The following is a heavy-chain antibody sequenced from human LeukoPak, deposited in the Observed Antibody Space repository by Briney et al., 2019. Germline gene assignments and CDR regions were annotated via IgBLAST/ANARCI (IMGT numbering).Heavy chain of an antibody. Sequence: ASMKVSCKASGYTFTSYYMHWVRQAPGQGLEWMGIINPSGGSTSYAQKFEGRVTMTRDTSTSTVCMELSSLRSEDTAVYYCARGRGSGWYRSSSYYFDYWGQGTLVTVSS. CDR2: INPSGGST. J-gene: IGHJ4*02. D-gene: IGHD6-19*01. V-gene: IGHV1-46*01. CDR3: ARGRGSGWYRSSSYYFDY. CDR1: GYTFTSYY.